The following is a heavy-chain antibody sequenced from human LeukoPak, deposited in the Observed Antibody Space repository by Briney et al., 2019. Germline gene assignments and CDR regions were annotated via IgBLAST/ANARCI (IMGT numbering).Heavy chain of an antibody. J-gene: IGHJ4*02. CDR3: AHMTYSSSFGY. CDR1: GFTFSSYG. V-gene: IGHV3-33*01. Sequence: PGGSLRLSCAASGFTFSSYGMHWVRQAPGKGLEWVAVIWYDGSNKYYADSVKGRFTISRDNSKNTLYLQMNSLRAEDTAVYYCAHMTYSSSFGYWGQGTLVTVSS. CDR2: IWYDGSNK. D-gene: IGHD6-13*01.